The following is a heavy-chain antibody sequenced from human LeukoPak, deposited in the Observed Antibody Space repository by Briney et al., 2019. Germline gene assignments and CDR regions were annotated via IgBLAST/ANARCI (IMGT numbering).Heavy chain of an antibody. D-gene: IGHD3-22*01. J-gene: IGHJ4*02. CDR1: GFTFSDYY. Sequence: RGGSLRLSCAASGFTFSDYYMSWIRQAPGKGLEWVSYISSSGSTIYYADSVKGRFTISRDNAKNSLYLQMNSLRAEDTAVYYCARDGWRSLVPRRNYDSSGYYYDYFDYWGQGTLVTVSS. V-gene: IGHV3-11*01. CDR2: ISSSGSTI. CDR3: ARDGWRSLVPRRNYDSSGYYYDYFDY.